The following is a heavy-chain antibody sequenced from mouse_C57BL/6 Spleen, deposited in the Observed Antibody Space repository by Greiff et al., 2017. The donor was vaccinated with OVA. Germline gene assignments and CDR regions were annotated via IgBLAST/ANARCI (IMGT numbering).Heavy chain of an antibody. CDR2: ISSGSSTI. V-gene: IGHV5-17*01. D-gene: IGHD3-3*01. Sequence: EVMLVESGGGLVKPGGSLKLSCAASGFTFSDYGMHWVRQAPEKGLEWVAYISSGSSTIYYADTVKGRFTISRDNAKNTLFLQMTSLRAEDTAMYYCAMPGDSYYSHYWGQGTTLTVSS. CDR3: AMPGDSYYSHY. CDR1: GFTFSDYG. J-gene: IGHJ2*01.